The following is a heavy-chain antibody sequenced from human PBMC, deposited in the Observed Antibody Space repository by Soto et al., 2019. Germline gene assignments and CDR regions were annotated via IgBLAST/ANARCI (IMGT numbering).Heavy chain of an antibody. J-gene: IGHJ4*02. D-gene: IGHD4-17*01. V-gene: IGHV4-31*03. CDR1: GGSISSGGYY. CDR3: ARGEKTTVVTPTDFDY. Sequence: SETLSLTCTVSGGSISSGGYYWSWIRQHPGKGLEWIGYIYYSGSTYYNPSLKSRVTISVDTSKNQFSLKLSSMTDADTAVYYCARGEKTTVVTPTDFDYWGQGTLVTASS. CDR2: IYYSGST.